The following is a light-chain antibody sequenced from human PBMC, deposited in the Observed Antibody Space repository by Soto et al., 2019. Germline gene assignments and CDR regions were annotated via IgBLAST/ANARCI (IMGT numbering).Light chain of an antibody. Sequence: DIQMTQSPSTLSASVGERVTITCRASQSISSWLAWYQQKPGKAPKLLIHGASSLESGVPSRFSGSGSGTEFTLTISSLQPDDFATYYCQQYSSFSRTFGQGTKVDIK. CDR1: QSISSW. CDR2: GAS. J-gene: IGKJ1*01. CDR3: QQYSSFSRT. V-gene: IGKV1-5*01.